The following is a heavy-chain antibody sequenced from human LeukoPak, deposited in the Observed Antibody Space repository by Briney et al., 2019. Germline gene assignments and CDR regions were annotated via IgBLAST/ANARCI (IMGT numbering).Heavy chain of an antibody. CDR2: IKSKTDGGTT. CDR1: GFTFSNAW. D-gene: IGHD3-22*01. J-gene: IGHJ4*02. V-gene: IGHV3-15*01. CDR3: ARATYYYDSSGYYVFYFDN. Sequence: GGSLRLSCAASGFTFSNAWMSWVRQAPGKGLEWVGRIKSKTDGGTTDYAAPVKGRFTISRDDSKNTLYLQMNSLKTEDTAVYYYARATYYYDSSGYYVFYFDNWGQGTLVTVSS.